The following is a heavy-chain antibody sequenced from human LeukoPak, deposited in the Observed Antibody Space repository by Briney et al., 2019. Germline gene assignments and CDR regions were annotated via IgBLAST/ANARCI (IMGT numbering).Heavy chain of an antibody. D-gene: IGHD5-18*01. CDR3: ARLKDTAVAYYTGMDV. V-gene: IGHV4-39*01. CDR1: GGSISSSDYY. Sequence: KPSETLSLTCSVSGGSISSSDYYWGWIRQPPGKGLEWIGNIYYKGNTYYNPSLKSRVTISLDTSKNQFSLQLSSVTAADTAVYYCARLKDTAVAYYTGMDVWGQGTTVTVSS. J-gene: IGHJ6*02. CDR2: IYYKGNT.